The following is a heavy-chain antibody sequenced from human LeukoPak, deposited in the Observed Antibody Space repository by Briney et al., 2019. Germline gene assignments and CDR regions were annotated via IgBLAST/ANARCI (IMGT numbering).Heavy chain of an antibody. CDR3: ARSAFLVTAPGLYYFDY. V-gene: IGHV4-4*07. Sequence: ETLSLTCTVSGGSISGYYWSWILQPAGKGLEWIGHIYNSGSTNYNPSLKGRVTMSVATSKNQFSLHLSSVTAADTAVYYCARSAFLVTAPGLYYFDYWGQGTLVAVSS. CDR2: IYNSGST. D-gene: IGHD6-13*01. J-gene: IGHJ4*02. CDR1: GGSISGYY.